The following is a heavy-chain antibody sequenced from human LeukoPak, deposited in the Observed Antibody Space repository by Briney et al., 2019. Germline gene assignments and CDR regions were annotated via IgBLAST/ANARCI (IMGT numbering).Heavy chain of an antibody. Sequence: GGSLRLSCAASGFTFSSYWMSWVRQAPGKGLEWGANIKQDGSEKYYVDSVKGRFSISRDNAKNSLYLQMNSLRAEDTAVYYCARDKARDDILTGSLFDYWGQGILVTVSS. CDR3: ARDKARDDILTGSLFDY. CDR1: GFTFSSYW. V-gene: IGHV3-7*01. D-gene: IGHD3-9*01. J-gene: IGHJ4*02. CDR2: IKQDGSEK.